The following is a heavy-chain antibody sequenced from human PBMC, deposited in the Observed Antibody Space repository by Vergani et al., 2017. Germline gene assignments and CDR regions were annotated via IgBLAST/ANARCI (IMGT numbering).Heavy chain of an antibody. Sequence: QVQVVKSGGGVVQPGRSLRLSCAASGFTFSSYGMHWVRQAPGKGLEWVAVISYDGSNKYYADSVKGRFTISRDNSKNTLYLQMNSLRAEDTAVYYCVGGDFWSGTPFDAFDIWGQGTMVTVSS. CDR3: VGGDFWSGTPFDAFDI. CDR2: ISYDGSNK. J-gene: IGHJ3*02. D-gene: IGHD3-3*01. V-gene: IGHV3-30*03. CDR1: GFTFSSYG.